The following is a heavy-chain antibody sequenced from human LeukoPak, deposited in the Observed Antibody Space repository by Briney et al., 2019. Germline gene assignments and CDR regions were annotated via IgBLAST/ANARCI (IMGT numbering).Heavy chain of an antibody. CDR3: ARVRAYNEFDY. CDR2: IYYSGST. V-gene: IGHV4-61*08. CDR1: GGSINNGGYY. Sequence: SETLSLTCTVSGGSINNGGYYWSWIRQHPGKGLEWIGYIYYSGSTNYSPSLKTRVTISVDTSKNQFSLKLNSVTAADTAVYYCARVRAYNEFDYWGQGTLVTVSS. J-gene: IGHJ4*02. D-gene: IGHD1-14*01.